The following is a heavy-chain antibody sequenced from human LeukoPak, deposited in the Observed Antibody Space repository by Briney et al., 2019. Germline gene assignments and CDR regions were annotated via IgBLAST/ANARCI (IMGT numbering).Heavy chain of an antibody. Sequence: ASVKVSCKASGYTFTGYYMHWVRQAPGQGLEWMGIINPSGGSTSYAQKFQGRVTMTRDMSTSTVYMELSSLRSEDTAVYYCARDRSVVAAKGGEPKRYFNYWGQGTLVTVSS. CDR1: GYTFTGYY. D-gene: IGHD2-15*01. CDR3: ARDRSVVAAKGGEPKRYFNY. V-gene: IGHV1-46*01. CDR2: INPSGGST. J-gene: IGHJ4*02.